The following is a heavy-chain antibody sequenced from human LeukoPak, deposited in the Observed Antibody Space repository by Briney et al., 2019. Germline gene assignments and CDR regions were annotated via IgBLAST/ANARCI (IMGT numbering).Heavy chain of an antibody. CDR2: ISAYNGNT. CDR3: ARDRSAMVRGVIMLMDV. D-gene: IGHD3-10*01. CDR1: GYTFTSYG. Sequence: ASVKVSCKASGYTFTSYGISWVRQAPGQGLEWMGWISAYNGNTNYAQKLQGRVTMTTDTSTSTAYMELRSLRSDDTAVYYCARDRSAMVRGVIMLMDVWGKGTTVTISS. V-gene: IGHV1-18*01. J-gene: IGHJ6*04.